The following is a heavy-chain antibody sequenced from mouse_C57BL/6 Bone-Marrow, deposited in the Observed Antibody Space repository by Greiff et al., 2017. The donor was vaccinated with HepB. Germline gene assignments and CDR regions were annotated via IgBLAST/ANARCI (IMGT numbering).Heavy chain of an antibody. CDR3: ARHYYGSRYWYFDV. V-gene: IGHV5-9*01. CDR2: ISGGGGNT. Sequence: EVQLVESGGGLVKPGGSLKLSCAASGFTFSSYTMSWVRQTPEKRLEWVATISGGGGNTYYPDSVKGRFTISRDNAKNTLYLQMSSLRSEDTALYYCARHYYGSRYWYFDVWGTGTTVTVSS. J-gene: IGHJ1*03. D-gene: IGHD1-1*01. CDR1: GFTFSSYT.